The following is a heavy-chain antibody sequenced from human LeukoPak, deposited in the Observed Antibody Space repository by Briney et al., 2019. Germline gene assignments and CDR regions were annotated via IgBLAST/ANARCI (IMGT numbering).Heavy chain of an antibody. CDR2: IRYDGSNK. J-gene: IGHJ4*02. CDR3: AKRYSSNFDY. Sequence: TGGSLRLSCAASGFTFSSYGMHWVRQAPGKGLEWVAFIRYDGSNKYYADSVKGRFTISRDNSKNTLYLQMNSLRAEDTAVYYCAKRYSSNFDYWGQGTLVTVSS. D-gene: IGHD6-13*01. V-gene: IGHV3-30*02. CDR1: GFTFSSYG.